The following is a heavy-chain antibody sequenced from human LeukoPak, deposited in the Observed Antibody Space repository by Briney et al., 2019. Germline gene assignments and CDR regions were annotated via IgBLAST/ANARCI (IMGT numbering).Heavy chain of an antibody. CDR1: GFTFSSYS. D-gene: IGHD3-22*01. Sequence: GGSLRLSCAASGFTFSSYSMNWVRQAPGKGLEWVSSISSSSSYMYYADSVKGRFTISRDNAKNSLYLQMNSLRAEDTAVYYCARDFSGYYYLFDYWGQGTLVTVSS. CDR2: ISSSSSYM. V-gene: IGHV3-21*01. CDR3: ARDFSGYYYLFDY. J-gene: IGHJ4*02.